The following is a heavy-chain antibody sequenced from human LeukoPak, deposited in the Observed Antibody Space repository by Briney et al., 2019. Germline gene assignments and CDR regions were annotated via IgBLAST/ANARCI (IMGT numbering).Heavy chain of an antibody. CDR2: VSGGSSNT. CDR1: GFTFSNYA. J-gene: IGHJ4*02. Sequence: PGGSLRLSCVASGFTFSNYAMSWVRQASGKGLEWVSAVSGGSSNTYYADSVKGRFTISRDNSKSTLYLQMNSLRAEDTAVYYCAKFGLRIIVADYWGQGTLVTVSS. V-gene: IGHV3-23*01. D-gene: IGHD3-22*01. CDR3: AKFGLRIIVADY.